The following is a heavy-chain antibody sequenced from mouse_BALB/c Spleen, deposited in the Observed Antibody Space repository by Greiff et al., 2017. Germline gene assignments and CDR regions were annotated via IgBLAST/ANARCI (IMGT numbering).Heavy chain of an antibody. CDR1: GYSITSCYS. D-gene: IGHD1-2*01. V-gene: IGHV3-1*02. CDR2: IHYSGST. Sequence: EVQLQQSGPDLVKPSQSLSLTCTVTGYSITSCYSWHWIRQFPGNKLEWIGYIHYSGSTNYNPSLKSRISITRDTSNNHFFLQLNSVTTEDTATYYCARSPTTAYYFDYWGQGTTLTVSS. CDR3: ARSPTTAYYFDY. J-gene: IGHJ2*01.